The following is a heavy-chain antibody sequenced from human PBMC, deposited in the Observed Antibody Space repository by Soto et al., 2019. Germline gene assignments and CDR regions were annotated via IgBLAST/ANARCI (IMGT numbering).Heavy chain of an antibody. CDR2: IYSGGST. D-gene: IGHD5-12*01. J-gene: IGHJ6*03. CDR3: ASAYSGYDYGYYYYYMDV. V-gene: IGHV3-66*01. Sequence: GGSLRLSCAASGFTVSSNYMSWVRQAPGKGLEWVSVIYSGGSTYYADSVKGRFTISRDNSKNTLYLQMNSLRAEDTAVYYCASAYSGYDYGYYYYYMDVWGKGTTVTVSS. CDR1: GFTVSSNY.